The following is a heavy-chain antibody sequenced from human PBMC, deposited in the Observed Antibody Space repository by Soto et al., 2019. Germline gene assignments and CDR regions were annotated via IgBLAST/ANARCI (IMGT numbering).Heavy chain of an antibody. J-gene: IGHJ4*02. D-gene: IGHD3-9*01. CDR3: ARGRNYDILTGYSEAPFDY. Sequence: SETLSLTCAVSGGSISRGGYSWSWIRQPPGKGLEWIGYIYHSGSTYYNPSLKSRVTISVDRSKNQFSLKLSSVTAADTAVYYCARGRNYDILTGYSEAPFDYWGQGTLVTVSS. CDR2: IYHSGST. CDR1: GGSISRGGYS. V-gene: IGHV4-30-2*01.